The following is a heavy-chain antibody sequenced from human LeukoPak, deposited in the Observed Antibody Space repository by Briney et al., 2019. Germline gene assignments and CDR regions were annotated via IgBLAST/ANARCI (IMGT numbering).Heavy chain of an antibody. D-gene: IGHD4-11*01. V-gene: IGHV1-18*01. Sequence: ASVKVSCKASGYTFTSYGISWVRQAPGQGLEWMGWISTYNGYTNYAQKLQGRVTMTTDTSTSTAYMELRSLRSDDTAVYYCARDGDWSDYSPDYYYYMGVWGKGTTVTVSS. CDR3: ARDGDWSDYSPDYYYYMGV. CDR1: GYTFTSYG. J-gene: IGHJ6*03. CDR2: ISTYNGYT.